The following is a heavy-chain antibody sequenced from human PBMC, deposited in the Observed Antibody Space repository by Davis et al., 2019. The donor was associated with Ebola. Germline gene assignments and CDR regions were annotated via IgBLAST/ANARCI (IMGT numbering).Heavy chain of an antibody. CDR1: GFTFSSYA. V-gene: IGHV3-23*01. CDR3: AGGADDYGDYVGVVDY. D-gene: IGHD4-17*01. J-gene: IGHJ4*02. CDR2: ISGSGGST. Sequence: PGGSLRLSCAASGFTFSSYAMSWVRQAPGKGLEWVSAISGSGGSTYYADSVKGRFTISRDNSKNTLYLQMNSLRAEDTAVYYCAGGADDYGDYVGVVDYWGQGTLVTVSS.